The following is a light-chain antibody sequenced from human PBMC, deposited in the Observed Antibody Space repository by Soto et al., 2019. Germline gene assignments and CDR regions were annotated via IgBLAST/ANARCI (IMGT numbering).Light chain of an antibody. J-gene: IGKJ2*01. V-gene: IGKV3-15*01. CDR2: GAS. CDR3: QQYNNWYT. CDR1: QSVSSN. Sequence: EVVMTQSPATLSVSPGEGATLSCSASQSVSSNVAWYQQKPGQAPRLLIYGASSRATGIPARFSGSGSGTEFTLAISSLQSEDFGVYYCQQYNNWYTFGQGTKLEIK.